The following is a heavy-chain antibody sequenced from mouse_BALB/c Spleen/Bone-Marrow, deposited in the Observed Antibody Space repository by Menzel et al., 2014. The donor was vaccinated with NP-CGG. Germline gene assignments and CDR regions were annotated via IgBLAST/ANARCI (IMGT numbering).Heavy chain of an antibody. V-gene: IGHV1-77*01. Sequence: QVQLQQSGPELVKPGASVKMSCKASGYTFTDSVIGWVKQRTGQGLEWIGEIYPGSGSTYYNEKFKGKATLTVDKSSSTAYMQLDSLTSEDSAVYYCAMGGRLYWYFDVWGAGTTVTVSS. CDR3: AMGGRLYWYFDV. J-gene: IGHJ1*01. CDR1: GYTFTDSV. D-gene: IGHD2-3*01. CDR2: IYPGSGST.